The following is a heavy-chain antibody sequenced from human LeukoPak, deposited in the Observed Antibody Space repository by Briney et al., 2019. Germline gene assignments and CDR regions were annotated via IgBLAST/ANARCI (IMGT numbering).Heavy chain of an antibody. J-gene: IGHJ4*02. CDR3: ANSLTSGY. CDR2: IKHDGSEE. Sequence: GGSLRLSCAASGFTFSSYWMTWVRQAPGKGLEWVANIKHDGSEEYYVDSVKGRFTISRDNAKNSLYLQMNSLRAEDTAVYYCANSLTSGYWGQGTLVTVSS. CDR1: GFTFSSYW. D-gene: IGHD4-23*01. V-gene: IGHV3-7*02.